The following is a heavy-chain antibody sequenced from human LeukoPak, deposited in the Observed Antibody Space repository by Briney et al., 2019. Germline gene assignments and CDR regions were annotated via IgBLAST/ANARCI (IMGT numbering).Heavy chain of an antibody. J-gene: IGHJ6*03. D-gene: IGHD3-10*01. CDR1: GGSISSYY. CDR2: IYYSGST. Sequence: SSETLSLTCTVSGGSISSYYWSWIRQPPGKGLEWIGYIYYSGSTNYNPSLKSRVTISVDTSKNQFSLKLSSVTAADTAVYYCARGPSSGRSHYMDVWGKGTTVTVSS. V-gene: IGHV4-59*01. CDR3: ARGPSSGRSHYMDV.